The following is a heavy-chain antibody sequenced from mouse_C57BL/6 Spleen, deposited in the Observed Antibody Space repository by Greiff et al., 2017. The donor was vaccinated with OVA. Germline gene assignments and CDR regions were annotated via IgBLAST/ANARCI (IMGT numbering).Heavy chain of an antibody. CDR1: GFTFSDYG. D-gene: IGHD2-1*01. V-gene: IGHV5-17*01. CDR3: ARRCNYVFFDV. J-gene: IGHJ1*03. CDR2: ISSGSSTI. Sequence: EVKLMESGGGLVKPGGSLKLSCAASGFTFSDYGMHWVRQAPEKGLEWVAYISSGSSTIYYADTVKGRFTISRDNAKNTLFLQMTSLRSEDTAMYCCARRCNYVFFDVWGTGTTVSVSS.